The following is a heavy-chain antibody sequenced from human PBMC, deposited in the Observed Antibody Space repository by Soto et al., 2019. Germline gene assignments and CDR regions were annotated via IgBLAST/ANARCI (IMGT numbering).Heavy chain of an antibody. J-gene: IGHJ6*02. Sequence: GGSLRLSCAASGFTFSSYGMHWVRQDPGKGLEWVAVIWYDGSNKYYADSVKGRFTISRDHSKNTLYLPMNSLRAEETAVYYSASYVAIAAAGTPYYYYGRAVWDQGTTVTVSS. CDR1: GFTFSSYG. V-gene: IGHV3-33*01. D-gene: IGHD6-13*01. CDR3: ASYVAIAAAGTPYYYYGRAV. CDR2: IWYDGSNK.